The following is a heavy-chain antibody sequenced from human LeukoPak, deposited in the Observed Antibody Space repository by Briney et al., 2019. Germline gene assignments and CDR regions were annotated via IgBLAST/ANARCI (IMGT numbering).Heavy chain of an antibody. D-gene: IGHD3-10*01. V-gene: IGHV3-66*02. J-gene: IGHJ4*02. CDR2: IYSGGNT. CDR3: AKDHYYGSGSYYGDY. Sequence: GGSLRLSCTVSGFTVSINSMSWVRQAPGKGLEWVSFIYSGGNTHYSDSVKGRFTISRDNSKNTLYLQMNSLRAEDTAVYYCAKDHYYGSGSYYGDYWGQGTLVTVSS. CDR1: GFTVSINS.